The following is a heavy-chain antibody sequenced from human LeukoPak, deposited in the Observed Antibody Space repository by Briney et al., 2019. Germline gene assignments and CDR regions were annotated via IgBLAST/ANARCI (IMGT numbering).Heavy chain of an antibody. CDR3: ARGYHDTLTGYRSYYFDY. J-gene: IGHJ4*02. V-gene: IGHV4-39*07. D-gene: IGHD3-9*01. CDR2: IYYGGRT. CDR1: GGSISSLSYY. Sequence: SETLSLTCSVSGGSISSLSYYWGWVRQPPGKGLEWIGSIYYGGRTYYNPSLKSRVTMPVDTSKNQFSLNLSSVTAADTAVYYCARGYHDTLTGYRSYYFDYWGQGTLVTVSS.